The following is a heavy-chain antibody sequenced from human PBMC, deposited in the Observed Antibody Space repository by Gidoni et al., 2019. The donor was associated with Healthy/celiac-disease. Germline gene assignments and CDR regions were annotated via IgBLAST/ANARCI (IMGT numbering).Heavy chain of an antibody. CDR1: STFSSYT. CDR2: IIPILGIA. J-gene: IGHJ4*02. D-gene: IGHD3-10*01. V-gene: IGHV1-69*04. CDR3: ARDVYYYGSGSYTGTGY. Sequence: STFSSYTISWVRQAPGQGLEWMGRIIPILGIANYEQKFQGRVTITADKSTSTAYMELSSLRSEDTAVYYCARDVYYYGSGSYTGTGYCGQGTLVTVSS.